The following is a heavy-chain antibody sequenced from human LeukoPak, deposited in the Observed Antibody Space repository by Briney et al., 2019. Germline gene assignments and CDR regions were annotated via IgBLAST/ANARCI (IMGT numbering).Heavy chain of an antibody. CDR1: GGSVSSHF. Sequence: PSETLSLTCTVSGGSVSSHFWSWIRQPPGKGLEWIGYIYNSGITNYNPSLKSRVTMSVVTSKNQFSLMLRSVTAADTAVCYCARDHLPAGAPGYYMDVWGKGTTVTVSS. CDR2: IYNSGIT. V-gene: IGHV4-59*02. J-gene: IGHJ6*03. D-gene: IGHD4/OR15-4a*01. CDR3: ARDHLPAGAPGYYMDV.